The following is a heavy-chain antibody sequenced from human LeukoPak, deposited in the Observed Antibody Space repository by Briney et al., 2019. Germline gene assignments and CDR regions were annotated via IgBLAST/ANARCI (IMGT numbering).Heavy chain of an antibody. CDR3: AKDTIAAAGRGGAFDI. CDR1: GFTVSTNY. J-gene: IGHJ3*02. D-gene: IGHD6-13*01. V-gene: IGHV3-53*05. Sequence: GGSLRLSCAASGFTVSTNYMSWVRQAPGKGLEWVSVIHSGGNTYYADSVKGRFTISRDNAKNSLYLQMNSLRAEDMALYYCAKDTIAAAGRGGAFDIWGQGTMVTVSS. CDR2: IHSGGNT.